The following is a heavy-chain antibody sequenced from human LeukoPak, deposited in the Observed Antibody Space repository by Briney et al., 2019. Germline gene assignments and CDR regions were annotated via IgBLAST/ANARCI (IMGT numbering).Heavy chain of an antibody. CDR3: ARTVSLYYGSGSYNWFDP. CDR1: GYTFTSYA. D-gene: IGHD3-10*01. Sequence: GASVKVSCKASGYTFTSYAMNWVRQAPGQGLEWMGWINTNTGNPTYAQGFTGRFVFSLDTSVSTAYLQISSLKAEDTAVYYCARTVSLYYGSGSYNWFDPWGQGTLVTVSS. J-gene: IGHJ5*02. V-gene: IGHV7-4-1*02. CDR2: INTNTGNP.